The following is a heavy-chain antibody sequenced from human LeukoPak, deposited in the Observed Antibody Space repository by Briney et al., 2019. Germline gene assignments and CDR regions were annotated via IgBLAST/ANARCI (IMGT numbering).Heavy chain of an antibody. CDR3: ARDGYSYGCLKDDY. D-gene: IGHD5-18*01. CDR1: GYTFTSYD. CDR2: MNPNSGNT. J-gene: IGHJ4*02. Sequence: ASVKVSCKASGYTFTSYDINWVRQATGQGLEWMGWMNPNSGNTGYAQKFQGRVTMTRNTSISTAYMELSSLRSEDTAVYYCARDGYSYGCLKDDYWGQGTLVTVSS. V-gene: IGHV1-8*01.